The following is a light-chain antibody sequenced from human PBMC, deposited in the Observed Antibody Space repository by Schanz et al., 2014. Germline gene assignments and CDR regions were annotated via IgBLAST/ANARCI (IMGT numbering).Light chain of an antibody. CDR2: QVN. Sequence: QSALTQPPSVSGSPGQSVTISCTGSSSDVGRYNRVSWFQQPPGTAPKLMIFQVNSRPSGVPDRFSGSKSGHTASLTVSGLQAEDEADYYCSLYAGNNNLILFGGGTKLTVL. CDR3: SLYAGNNNLIL. V-gene: IGLV2-18*01. CDR1: SSDVGRYNR. J-gene: IGLJ2*01.